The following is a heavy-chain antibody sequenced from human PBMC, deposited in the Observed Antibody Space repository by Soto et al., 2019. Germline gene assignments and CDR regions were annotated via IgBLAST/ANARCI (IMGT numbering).Heavy chain of an antibody. CDR3: ARDTLGWFGAYGMDV. V-gene: IGHV3-21*01. Sequence: PGGSLRLSCAASGFTFSDYAMSWLRQAPGKGLEWVSSISSTSIYIFYADSVTGRFAISRDNAKNSMYLQMNSLRAEDTAVYYCARDTLGWFGAYGMDVWAQGTTVTVSS. CDR1: GFTFSDYA. J-gene: IGHJ6*02. D-gene: IGHD3-10*01. CDR2: ISSTSIYI.